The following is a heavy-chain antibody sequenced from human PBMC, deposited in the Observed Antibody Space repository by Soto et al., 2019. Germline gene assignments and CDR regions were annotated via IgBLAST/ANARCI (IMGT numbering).Heavy chain of an antibody. Sequence: EVQLVESGGGLVQPGGSLRLSCAASGFTFSSHEMNWVRQAPGKGLEWVSYISDSGSTIYYADSVKGRFTISRDNAKNSLYLQMNSLRAEDTAVYYCARGGWGYGDYYYGMDVWGQGTTVTVSS. V-gene: IGHV3-48*03. CDR1: GFTFSSHE. J-gene: IGHJ6*02. CDR3: ARGGWGYGDYYYGMDV. CDR2: ISDSGSTI. D-gene: IGHD4-17*01.